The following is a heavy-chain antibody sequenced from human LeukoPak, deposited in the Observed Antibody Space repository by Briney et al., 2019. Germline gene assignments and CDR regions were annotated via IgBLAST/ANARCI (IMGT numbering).Heavy chain of an antibody. CDR1: GGSISSYY. CDR2: IYYSGST. J-gene: IGHJ4*02. CDR3: ARDPRGCSGGSCYSI. D-gene: IGHD2-15*01. V-gene: IGHV4-59*01. Sequence: SETLSLTCTVSGGSISSYYWSWIRQPPGKGLEWIGYIYYSGSTNYNPSLKSRVTISVDTSKNQFSLKLSSVTAADTTVYYCARDPRGCSGGSCYSIWGQGTLVTVSS.